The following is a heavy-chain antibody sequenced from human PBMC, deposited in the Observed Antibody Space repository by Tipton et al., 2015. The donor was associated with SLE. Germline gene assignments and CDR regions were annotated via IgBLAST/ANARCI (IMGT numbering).Heavy chain of an antibody. Sequence: TLSLTCTVSGGSITTVGYYWSWNRQHPGKGLEWIGYIYDSKSTYYNPSLKSRLTMSADTSKNQISLKLSSVSAADTAVYYCARARYSDYVWFDPWGQGTLVTVSS. CDR2: IYDSKST. J-gene: IGHJ5*02. CDR3: ARARYSDYVWFDP. V-gene: IGHV4-31*03. D-gene: IGHD4-11*01. CDR1: GGSITTVGYY.